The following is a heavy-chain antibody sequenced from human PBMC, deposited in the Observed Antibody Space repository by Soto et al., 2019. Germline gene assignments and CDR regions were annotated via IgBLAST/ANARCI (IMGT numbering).Heavy chain of an antibody. CDR3: ARESEDLTSNFDY. J-gene: IGHJ4*02. Sequence: GGSLRLSCAASGFTFTRYSMNWVRQAPGKGLEWVSSISSTTNYIYYGDSMKGRFTISRDKAKNSLYLEMNSLRAEDTGVYHCARESEDLTSNFDYWGQGTLVTVSS. CDR2: ISSTTNYI. CDR1: GFTFTRYS. V-gene: IGHV3-21*06.